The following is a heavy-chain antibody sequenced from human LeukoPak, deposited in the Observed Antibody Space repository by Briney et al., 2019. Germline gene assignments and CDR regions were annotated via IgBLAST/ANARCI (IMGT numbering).Heavy chain of an antibody. CDR1: GYTFTSYY. J-gene: IGHJ3*02. Sequence: ASVKVSCKASGYTFTSYYMHWVRQAPGQGLEWMGIINPSGGSTSYAQKFQGRVTMTRDTSTSTVYVELSSLRSEDTAVYYCARVSSDCSSTSCYVYDAFDIWGQGTMVTVSS. CDR2: INPSGGST. CDR3: ARVSSDCSSTSCYVYDAFDI. D-gene: IGHD2-2*01. V-gene: IGHV1-46*01.